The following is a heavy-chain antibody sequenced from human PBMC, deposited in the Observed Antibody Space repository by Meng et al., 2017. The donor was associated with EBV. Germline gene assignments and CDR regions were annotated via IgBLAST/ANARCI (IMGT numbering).Heavy chain of an antibody. V-gene: IGHV7-4-1*02. J-gene: IGHJ4*02. CDR3: ARGVEENGSHYPFDS. Sequence: VQLVQAGSEWKRPGASVKVSCKASGYTSRNYAINWMRQVPGQGLEWMGWINTYSGTATFAQGFTGRFVFSLDTPVTTAHLQISGLKTEDSAVYYCARGVEENGSHYPFDSWGQGTLVTVSS. D-gene: IGHD1-1*01. CDR2: INTYSGTA. CDR1: GYTSRNYA.